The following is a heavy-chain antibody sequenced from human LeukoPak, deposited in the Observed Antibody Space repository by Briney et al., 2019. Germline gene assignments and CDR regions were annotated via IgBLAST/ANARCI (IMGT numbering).Heavy chain of an antibody. Sequence: GASVKVSCKASGYTFTSYDINWVRQATGQGLEWMGWMNPNSGNTGYAQKFQGRVTMTRNTSISTAYMELSSLRSEDTAVYYCARGNYDFWSGYYNGAFDIWGQGTMVTVSS. CDR1: GYTFTSYD. V-gene: IGHV1-8*01. D-gene: IGHD3-3*01. CDR3: ARGNYDFWSGYYNGAFDI. J-gene: IGHJ3*02. CDR2: MNPNSGNT.